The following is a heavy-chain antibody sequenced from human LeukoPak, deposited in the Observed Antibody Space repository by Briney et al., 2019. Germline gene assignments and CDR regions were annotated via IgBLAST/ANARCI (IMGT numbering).Heavy chain of an antibody. CDR1: GYTFTNYY. V-gene: IGHV1-46*01. CDR2: INPSISSTSVGST. CDR3: ARTNGGYEYN. D-gene: IGHD5-12*01. J-gene: IGHJ4*02. Sequence: ASVKVSCKASGYTFTNYYIHWVRQAPGQGLQWMGIINPSISSTSVGSTTYAQKFQGRVTVTRDTSISTAYMEVSRLKSDDTAVYYCARTNGGYEYNWGQGTLVTVSS.